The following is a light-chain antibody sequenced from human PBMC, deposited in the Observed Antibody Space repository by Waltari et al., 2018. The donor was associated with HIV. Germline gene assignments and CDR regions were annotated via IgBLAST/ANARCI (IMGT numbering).Light chain of an antibody. V-gene: IGLV7-46*01. CDR3: LLSYSGSRPVI. CDR1: SGPVTSGHY. CDR2: DTS. J-gene: IGLJ2*01. Sequence: QAVVTQAPSLTVSPGGTVTLTCSSSSGPVTSGHYPYWFQQKPGQAPRTLIYDTSSRQSWTPTRFSGSLLGGKAALTLSGALPEDEAEYYCLLSYSGSRPVIFGGGTKLTVL.